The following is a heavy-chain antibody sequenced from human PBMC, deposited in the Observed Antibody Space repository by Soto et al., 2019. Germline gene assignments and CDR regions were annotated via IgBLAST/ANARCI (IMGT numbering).Heavy chain of an antibody. CDR1: GFTFSSYA. J-gene: IGHJ4*02. Sequence: EVQLLESGGCLVQPGGSLRLSCAASGFTFSSYAMSWVRQAPGNGLEWVSAILGSGGSTYYADSGKGRFTISRDNSKNTLYLQMNSLRAEDTAVYYCAKAGDYYDSSCYTRPKGYFDYWGQGTLVTVSS. CDR3: AKAGDYYDSSCYTRPKGYFDY. V-gene: IGHV3-23*01. CDR2: ILGSGGST. D-gene: IGHD3-22*01.